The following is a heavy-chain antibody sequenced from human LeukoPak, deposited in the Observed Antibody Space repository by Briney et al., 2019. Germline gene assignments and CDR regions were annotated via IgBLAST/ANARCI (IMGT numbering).Heavy chain of an antibody. CDR2: INHSGST. CDR3: ARGRVSSSTYYSTYYYYFYMDV. CDR1: GGSFSGYY. Sequence: SETLSLTCAVYGGSFSGYYWSWIRQPPGKGLEWIGEINHSGSTNYNPSLKSRVTISVDTSNNQFSLKVSSVTAADTAVYFCARGRVSSSTYYSTYYYYFYMDVWGKGTTVTVSS. D-gene: IGHD3-22*01. J-gene: IGHJ6*03. V-gene: IGHV4-34*01.